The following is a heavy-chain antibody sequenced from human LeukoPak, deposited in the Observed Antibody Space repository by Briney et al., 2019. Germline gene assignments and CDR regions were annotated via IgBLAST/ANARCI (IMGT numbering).Heavy chain of an antibody. CDR3: AREKVNYYYYYMDV. J-gene: IGHJ6*03. CDR1: GFTFNNYA. V-gene: IGHV3-33*08. Sequence: GGSLRLSCAASGFTFNNYAMNWVRQAPGKGLEWVAVIWYDGSNKYYADSVKGRFTISRDNSKNTLYLQMNSLRAEDTAVYYCAREKVNYYYYYMDVWGKGTTVTVSS. D-gene: IGHD4-23*01. CDR2: IWYDGSNK.